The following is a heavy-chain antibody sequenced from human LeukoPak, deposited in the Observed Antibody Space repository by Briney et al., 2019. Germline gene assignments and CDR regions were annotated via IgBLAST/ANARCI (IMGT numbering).Heavy chain of an antibody. D-gene: IGHD1-26*01. V-gene: IGHV4-34*01. CDR2: INHSGST. CDR1: GGSFSGYY. CDR3: ARGIVGATFHY. J-gene: IGHJ4*02. Sequence: SETLSLTCAVYGGSFSGYYWSWIRQPPGKGLEWIGEINHSGSTNYNPSLKSRVTISVDTSKNQFSLKLSSVTAAGTAVYYCARGIVGATFHYWGQGTLVTVSS.